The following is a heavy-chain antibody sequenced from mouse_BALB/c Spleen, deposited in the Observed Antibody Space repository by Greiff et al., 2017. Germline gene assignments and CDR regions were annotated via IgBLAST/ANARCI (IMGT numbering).Heavy chain of an antibody. CDR3: AREGYDVAY. D-gene: IGHD2-2*01. J-gene: IGHJ3*01. CDR2: ILPGSGST. CDR1: GYTFSSYW. Sequence: VQLQQSGAELMKPGASVKISCKATGYTFSSYWIEWVKQRPGHGLEWIGEILPGSGSTNYNEKFKGKATFTADTSSNTAYMQLSSLTSEDSAVYYCAREGYDVAYWGQGTLVTVSA. V-gene: IGHV1-9*01.